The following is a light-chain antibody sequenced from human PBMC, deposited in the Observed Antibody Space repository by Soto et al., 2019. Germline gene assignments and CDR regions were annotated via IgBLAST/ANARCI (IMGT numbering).Light chain of an antibody. V-gene: IGLV2-14*01. CDR2: EVT. CDR1: SSDVGAYIY. Sequence: QSALTQPASVSGSPGQSITISCTGTSSDVGAYIYVSWYQHHPGKAPKVMIYEVTNRPSGVSDRFSGSKSGNTASLTISGLQAEEEADYYCCSYTGSRTYLFGTGTKVTVL. CDR3: CSYTGSRTYL. J-gene: IGLJ1*01.